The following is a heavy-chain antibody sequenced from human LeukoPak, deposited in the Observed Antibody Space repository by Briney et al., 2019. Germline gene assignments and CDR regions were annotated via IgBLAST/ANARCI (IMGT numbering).Heavy chain of an antibody. CDR2: INHSGST. V-gene: IGHV4-34*01. Sequence: SETLSLTCAVYGGSFSGYYWSWIRQPPGKGLEWIGEINHSGSTNYNPSLKSRVTISVDTSKNQFSLKLSSVTAADTAVYYCARGRLTYSSGWYSLWFDPWGQGTLVTVSS. D-gene: IGHD6-19*01. J-gene: IGHJ5*02. CDR3: ARGRLTYSSGWYSLWFDP. CDR1: GGSFSGYY.